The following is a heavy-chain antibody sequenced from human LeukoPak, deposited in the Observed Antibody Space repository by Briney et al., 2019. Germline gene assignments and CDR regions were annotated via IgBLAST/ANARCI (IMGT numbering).Heavy chain of an antibody. CDR2: ISRSSDYI. Sequence: GGSLRLSCEASGFSFSSYSMNWVCQAPGKGLEWVSSISRSSDYIYYADSVKGRFTISRDNAKNSLYLQMNSLRAEDTAVYYCARVPGDYWGQGTLVTVSS. J-gene: IGHJ4*02. CDR1: GFSFSSYS. V-gene: IGHV3-21*01. CDR3: ARVPGDY.